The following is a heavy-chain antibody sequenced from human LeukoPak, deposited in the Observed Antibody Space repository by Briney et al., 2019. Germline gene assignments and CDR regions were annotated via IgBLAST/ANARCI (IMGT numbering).Heavy chain of an antibody. D-gene: IGHD3-3*01. CDR3: AKDLFTEWLPMDV. V-gene: IGHV3-30*02. CDR1: GFTFSTYG. CDR2: IRYDGSND. J-gene: IGHJ6*03. Sequence: GGSLRRSCAASGFTFSTYGMHWVRQAPGKGLEWVAFIRYDGSNDYYADSVRGRFSISRDNSKNTLYLQMSSLTPEDTAVYYCAKDLFTEWLPMDVWGKGTTVTVSS.